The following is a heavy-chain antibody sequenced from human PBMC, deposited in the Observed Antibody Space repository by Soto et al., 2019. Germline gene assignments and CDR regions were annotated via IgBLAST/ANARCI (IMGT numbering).Heavy chain of an antibody. D-gene: IGHD3-16*01. CDR1: GDSISSGNKY. Sequence: SETLSLTCTVSGDSISSGNKYWSWIRQPPGKGLEWIGYIFSSGTTYYNPSLKSRLTMSLDTSQNQFSLKLNSLTDADTAVYYCARVPSSFDYYYPMDVWGQGTTVTVSS. J-gene: IGHJ6*02. CDR2: IFSSGTT. CDR3: ARVPSSFDYYYPMDV. V-gene: IGHV4-30-4*01.